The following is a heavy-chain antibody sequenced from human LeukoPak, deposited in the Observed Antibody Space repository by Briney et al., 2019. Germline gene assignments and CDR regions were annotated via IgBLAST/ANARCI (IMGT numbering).Heavy chain of an antibody. J-gene: IGHJ6*02. V-gene: IGHV4-38-2*02. CDR3: ARGRGIVSGVPGMDV. CDR1: GYSISSGYY. D-gene: IGHD1-26*01. CDR2: IYHSGST. Sequence: PSETLSLTCTVSGYSISSGYYWGWIRQPPGKGLEWIGSIYHSGSTYYNPSLKSRVTISVDTSKNQFSLEVNSVTAADTAVYYCARGRGIVSGVPGMDVWGQGTTVTVSS.